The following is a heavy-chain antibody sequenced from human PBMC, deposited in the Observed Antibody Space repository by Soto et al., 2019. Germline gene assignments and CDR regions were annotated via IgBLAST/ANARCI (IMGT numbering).Heavy chain of an antibody. V-gene: IGHV4-4*02. J-gene: IGHJ6*02. CDR2: IYHGGST. Sequence: PSETLSLTCAVSGGSISSANWWTWVRQPPGKGLEWIGEIYHGGSTSYNPSLKSLVTLSLDKFKNHFSLNLTSVTAADTAVYYCARLSFSYGVDVWGQGTTVTVSS. CDR1: GGSISSANW. CDR3: ARLSFSYGVDV.